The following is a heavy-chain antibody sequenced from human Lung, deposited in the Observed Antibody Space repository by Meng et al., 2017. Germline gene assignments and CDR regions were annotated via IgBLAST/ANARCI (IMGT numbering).Heavy chain of an antibody. J-gene: IGHJ4*02. CDR1: GGSFSDYY. Sequence: QGQLQQWAAGLLKPSEPLSLACVVSGGSFSDYYGSWIRQPPGKGLEWIGEINHSGSTNYNPSLESRATISVDTSQNNLSLKLSSVTAADSAVYYCARGPTTMAHDFDYWGQGTLVTVSS. D-gene: IGHD4-11*01. CDR2: INHSGST. CDR3: ARGPTTMAHDFDY. V-gene: IGHV4-34*01.